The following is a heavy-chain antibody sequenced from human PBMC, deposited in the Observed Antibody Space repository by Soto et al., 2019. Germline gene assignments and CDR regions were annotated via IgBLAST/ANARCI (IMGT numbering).Heavy chain of an antibody. CDR1: GYTFTSYG. CDR3: ARMARKYCSGGSCPYYYYGMDV. D-gene: IGHD2-15*01. V-gene: IGHV1-18*01. J-gene: IGHJ6*02. Sequence: QVQLVQSGAEVKKPGASVKVSCKASGYTFTSYGISWVRQAPGQGLEWMGWISAYNGNTNYAQKLQGRVTMTTDTSTSTAYMELRRLRSDDTAVYYCARMARKYCSGGSCPYYYYGMDVWGQGTTVTVSS. CDR2: ISAYNGNT.